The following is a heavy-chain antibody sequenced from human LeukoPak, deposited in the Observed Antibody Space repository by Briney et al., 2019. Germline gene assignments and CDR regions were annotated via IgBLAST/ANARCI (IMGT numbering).Heavy chain of an antibody. Sequence: GGSLRLSCAASGFTFSSYSMNWVRQAPGKGLEWVSSITSSSNIYYADSVKGRFTISRDNAKNSLYLQMNSLRAEDTAVYYCARDLYSSSSGQGYWGQGTLVTVSS. J-gene: IGHJ4*02. V-gene: IGHV3-21*01. CDR3: ARDLYSSSSGQGY. D-gene: IGHD6-6*01. CDR2: ITSSSNI. CDR1: GFTFSSYS.